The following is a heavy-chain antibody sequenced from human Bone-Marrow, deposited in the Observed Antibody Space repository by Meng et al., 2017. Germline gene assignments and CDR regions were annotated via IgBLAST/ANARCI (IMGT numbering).Heavy chain of an antibody. Sequence: GGSLRLSCAASGFTFDDYAMHWVRQAPGKGLEWVSGISWNSGSIGYADSVKGRFTISRDNAKNSLYLQMNSLRAEDTALYYCARVHGGYRRGYFDYWGQGTLVTVSS. V-gene: IGHV3-9*01. J-gene: IGHJ4*02. CDR3: ARVHGGYRRGYFDY. CDR1: GFTFDDYA. CDR2: ISWNSGSI. D-gene: IGHD5-12*01.